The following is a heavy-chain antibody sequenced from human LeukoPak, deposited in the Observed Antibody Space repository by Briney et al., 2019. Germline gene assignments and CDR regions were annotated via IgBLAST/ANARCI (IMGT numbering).Heavy chain of an antibody. Sequence: SETLSPTCTVPGGSISSGSYYWSWIRQPAGKGLEWIGRIYTSGSTNYNPSLKSRVTISVDTSKNQFSLKLSSVTAADTAVYYCVLRSSARREGFDYWGQGTLVTVSS. D-gene: IGHD2-2*01. J-gene: IGHJ4*02. V-gene: IGHV4-61*02. CDR3: VLRSSARREGFDY. CDR2: IYTSGST. CDR1: GGSISSGSYY.